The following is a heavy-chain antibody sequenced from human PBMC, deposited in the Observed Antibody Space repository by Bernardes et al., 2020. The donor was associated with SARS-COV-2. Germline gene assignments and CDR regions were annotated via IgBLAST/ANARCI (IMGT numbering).Heavy chain of an antibody. V-gene: IGHV4-39*01. CDR1: GGSIDRSSSY. Sequence: SETLSLTCLVSGGSIDRSSSYWGWIRQAPGKGLEWIANIYYTGITYYNPSLKNRVTISVDTSKNQFSLRLRSVTAADTSVYYCAKLPFDSNYSADDLDFWGLGTLVTVTS. CDR3: AKLPFDSNYSADDLDF. J-gene: IGHJ4*02. D-gene: IGHD2-21*01. CDR2: IYYTGIT.